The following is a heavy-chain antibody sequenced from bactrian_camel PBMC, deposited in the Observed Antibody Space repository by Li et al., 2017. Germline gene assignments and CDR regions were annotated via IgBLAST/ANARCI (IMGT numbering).Heavy chain of an antibody. Sequence: HVQLVESGGGSVQVGGSLKLSCTHATYIFKEWEKCAMGWYRQAPGKEREGVASLASDGTSIYANSLKGRFSISKDNARNWLDLQMDSLEPGDTARYYCAADRRRHGPPSLRPGDYSVWGQGTQVTVS. CDR1: TYIFKEWEKC. D-gene: IGHD2*01. V-gene: IGHV3S53*01. J-gene: IGHJ4*01. CDR2: LASDGTS. CDR3: AADRRRHGPPSLRPGDYSV.